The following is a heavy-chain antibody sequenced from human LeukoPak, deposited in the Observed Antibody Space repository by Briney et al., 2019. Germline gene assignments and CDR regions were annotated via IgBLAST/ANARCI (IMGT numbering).Heavy chain of an antibody. CDR3: AASMVRGVITR. V-gene: IGHV4-39*01. CDR1: GGSISSSSYY. Sequence: SETLSLTCTVSGGSISSSSYYWGWIRQPPGKGLEWIGSIYYSGSTQYNPSLKSRVTISVDTSKNQFSLKLSSVTAADTAVYYCAASMVRGVITRWGQGTLVTVSS. CDR2: IYYSGST. D-gene: IGHD3-10*01. J-gene: IGHJ4*02.